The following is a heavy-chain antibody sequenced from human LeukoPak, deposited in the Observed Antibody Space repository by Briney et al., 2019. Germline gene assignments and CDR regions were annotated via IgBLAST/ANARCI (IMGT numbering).Heavy chain of an antibody. CDR3: ASRKLGNDY. J-gene: IGHJ4*02. Sequence: SETLSLTCTVSGGSISRSSYYWGWIRQPPGKGLEWIGSIYYSGSTSYNPSLKSRVTISVDTSKNQFSLKLSSVTAADTAVYYCASRKLGNDYWGQGTLVTVSS. CDR1: GGSISRSSYY. CDR2: IYYSGST. V-gene: IGHV4-39*07. D-gene: IGHD7-27*01.